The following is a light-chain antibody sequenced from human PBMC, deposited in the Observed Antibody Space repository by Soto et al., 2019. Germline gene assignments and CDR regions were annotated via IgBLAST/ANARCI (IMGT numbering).Light chain of an antibody. Sequence: QSVLTQPASVSGSPGQSITISCSGTSSDVGSYDHVAWYQQYPGKTPKLMIYEVSNRPSGVSSRFSGSKSGNTPSLTISGLQAAGAADYYCISYTGSSTSYVFGRGTKVTVL. V-gene: IGLV2-14*01. CDR2: EVS. CDR1: SSDVGSYDH. J-gene: IGLJ1*01. CDR3: ISYTGSSTSYV.